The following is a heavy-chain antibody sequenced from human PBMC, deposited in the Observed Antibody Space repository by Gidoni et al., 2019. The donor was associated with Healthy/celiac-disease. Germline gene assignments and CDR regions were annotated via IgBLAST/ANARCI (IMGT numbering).Heavy chain of an antibody. V-gene: IGHV4-34*01. CDR2: INHSGST. J-gene: IGHJ4*02. CDR3: ARGKRMITFGGVTFDY. Sequence: QVQLQPWGAGLLKPSETLSLTCAVYGGSFSGYYWSWIRQPPGKGLEWIGEINHSGSTNYNPSLKSRVTISVDTSKNQFSLKLSSVTAADTAVYYCARGKRMITFGGVTFDYWGQGTLVTVSS. CDR1: GGSFSGYY. D-gene: IGHD3-16*01.